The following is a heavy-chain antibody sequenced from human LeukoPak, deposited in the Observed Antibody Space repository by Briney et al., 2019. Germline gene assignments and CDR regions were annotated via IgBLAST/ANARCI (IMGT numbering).Heavy chain of an antibody. D-gene: IGHD2-2*01. J-gene: IGHJ3*02. CDR2: IYTSGST. Sequence: SETLSLTCTVSGVSISSDNYYWTWIRQPAGKGLEWIGRIYTSGSTNYNPSLRSRVTISVDTSKNQFSLRLSSVTAADTAVYYCASITSTRQKNAFDIWGQGTMVTVSS. V-gene: IGHV4-61*02. CDR3: ASITSTRQKNAFDI. CDR1: GVSISSDNYY.